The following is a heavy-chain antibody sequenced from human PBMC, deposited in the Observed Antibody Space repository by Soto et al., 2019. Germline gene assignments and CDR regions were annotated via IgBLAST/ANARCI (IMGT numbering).Heavy chain of an antibody. V-gene: IGHV3-33*01. CDR2: IWYDGSNK. CDR1: GFTFSSYG. D-gene: IGHD2-15*01. CDR3: AREGSGEATLGYYGMDV. J-gene: IGHJ6*02. Sequence: GGSLRLSCAASGFTFSSYGMHWVRQAPGKGLEWVAVIWYDGSNKYYADSVKGRFTISRDNSKNTLYLQMNSLRAEDTAVYYCAREGSGEATLGYYGMDVWGQGTTVTVSS.